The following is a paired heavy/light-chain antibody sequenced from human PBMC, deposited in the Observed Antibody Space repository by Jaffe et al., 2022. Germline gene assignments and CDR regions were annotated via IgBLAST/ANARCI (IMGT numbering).Heavy chain of an antibody. Sequence: QVQLQEWGAGLLKPSETLSLTCAVYGGSLSGYHWSWIRQPPGKGLEWIGEINDSGTTNYNPSLKSRVTISVDPSRKQFSLNMTSVTAADTATYFCAREKRQWLITHWIDPWGQGTLVSVSS. CDR3: AREKRQWLITHWIDP. V-gene: IGHV4-34*02. J-gene: IGHJ5*02. CDR1: GGSLSGYH. D-gene: IGHD6-19*01. CDR2: INDSGTT.
Light chain of an antibody. CDR2: EGN. CDR3: CSYADRVTVV. Sequence: QSALTQPASVSGSPGQSITISCSGTTSDVGSYNFVSWYQQHPGKAPKLMIFEGNKRPSAVSDRFSGSKSGKTASLTISGLQAEDEADYYCCSYADRVTVVFGGGTKVTVL. CDR1: TSDVGSYNF. V-gene: IGLV2-23*01. J-gene: IGLJ2*01.